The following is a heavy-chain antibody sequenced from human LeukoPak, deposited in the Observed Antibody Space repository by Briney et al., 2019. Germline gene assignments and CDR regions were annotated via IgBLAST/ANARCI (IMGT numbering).Heavy chain of an antibody. Sequence: GGSLRLSCAASGFTFSSYGMHWVRQAPGKGLEWVAVIWYDGSNKYSADSVKGRFTISRDNSKNTLSLQMNSLRVEDTAMYFCAKDIQLSTWGLGTMVTVSS. CDR3: AKDIQLST. J-gene: IGHJ3*01. CDR2: IWYDGSNK. V-gene: IGHV3-33*06. D-gene: IGHD5-24*01. CDR1: GFTFSSYG.